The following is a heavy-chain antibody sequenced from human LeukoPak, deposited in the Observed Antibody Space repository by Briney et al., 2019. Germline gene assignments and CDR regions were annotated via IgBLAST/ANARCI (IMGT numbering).Heavy chain of an antibody. V-gene: IGHV4-34*01. CDR1: GGSFSGFF. J-gene: IGHJ4*02. D-gene: IGHD1-1*01. Sequence: SETLSLTCAVYGGSFSGFFWSWIRQPPGMGLEWIGEINQSGSTNYNPSLKSRLTISLDTSKNHFSLKVTSVTAADTAVYYCARQVKGNWNALGFDYWGQGTLVSVSS. CDR3: ARQVKGNWNALGFDY. CDR2: INQSGST.